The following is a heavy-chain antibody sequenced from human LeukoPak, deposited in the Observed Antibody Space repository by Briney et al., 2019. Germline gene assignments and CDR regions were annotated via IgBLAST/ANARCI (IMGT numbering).Heavy chain of an antibody. V-gene: IGHV3-30-3*01. D-gene: IGHD5-24*01. CDR1: GFTFSSYA. J-gene: IGHJ4*02. CDR3: ARDQEPEMATMGEDY. Sequence: GGSLRLSCAASGFTFSSYAMHWVRQAPGKGLEWVAVISYDGSNKYYADSVKGRFTISRDNSKNTLYLQMNSLRAEDTAVYYCARDQEPEMATMGEDYWGQGTLVTVSS. CDR2: ISYDGSNK.